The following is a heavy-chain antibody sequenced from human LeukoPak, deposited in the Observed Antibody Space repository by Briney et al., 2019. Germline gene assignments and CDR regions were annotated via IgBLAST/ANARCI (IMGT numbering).Heavy chain of an antibody. D-gene: IGHD3-3*01. CDR3: AKDGELHDFWSVYYKKYYYYMDV. V-gene: IGHV4-59*12. CDR2: IYYSGST. Sequence: SETLSLTCTVSGGSISSYYWSWIRQPPGKGLEWIGYIYYSGSTNYNPSLKSRVTISVDTSKNQFSLKLSSVTAADTAVYYCAKDGELHDFWSVYYKKYYYYMDVWGKGTTVTVSS. J-gene: IGHJ6*03. CDR1: GGSISSYY.